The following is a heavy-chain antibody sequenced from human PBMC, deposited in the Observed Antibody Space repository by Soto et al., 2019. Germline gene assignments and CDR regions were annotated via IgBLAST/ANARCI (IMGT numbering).Heavy chain of an antibody. CDR3: ARALRYCTNGVCYTAFDY. Sequence: SETLSLTCTVSGGSISSYYWSWIRQPPGKGLEWIGYIYYSGSTNYNPSLKSRVTISVDTSKNQFSLKLSSVTAADTAVYYCARALRYCTNGVCYTAFDYWGQGTLVTVSS. CDR2: IYYSGST. V-gene: IGHV4-59*01. J-gene: IGHJ4*02. CDR1: GGSISSYY. D-gene: IGHD2-8*01.